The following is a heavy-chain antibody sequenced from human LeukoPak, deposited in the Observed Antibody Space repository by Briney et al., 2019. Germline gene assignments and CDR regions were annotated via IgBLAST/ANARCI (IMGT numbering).Heavy chain of an antibody. D-gene: IGHD6-13*01. CDR3: AKFRAAGTPWFDP. CDR1: GFTFSSCA. V-gene: IGHV3-23*01. J-gene: IGHJ5*02. Sequence: PGGSLRLSCAASGFTFSSCAMNWVRQAPAKGLEWVSAICSNDNNTYYANSVKGRFTISRDNSKNTLYLQMNSLRAEDTAVYYCAKFRAAGTPWFDPWGQGTLVTVSS. CDR2: ICSNDNNT.